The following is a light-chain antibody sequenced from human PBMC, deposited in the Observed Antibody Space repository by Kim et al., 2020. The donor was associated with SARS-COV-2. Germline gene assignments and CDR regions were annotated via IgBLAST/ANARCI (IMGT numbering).Light chain of an antibody. J-gene: IGKJ1*01. V-gene: IGKV3-20*01. CDR3: QQYGSSPT. CDR2: GAS. Sequence: LSPGERATLSCRANQSGSSGYVAWYQQKPGHAPRLLFYGASSRATGVPDRFSGSGSGTDFTLTITRLEPEDFAIYYCQQYGSSPTFGQGTKVDIK. CDR1: QSGSSGY.